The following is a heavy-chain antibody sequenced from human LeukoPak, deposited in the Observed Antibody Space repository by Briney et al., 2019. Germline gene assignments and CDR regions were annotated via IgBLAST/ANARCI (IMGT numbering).Heavy chain of an antibody. CDR1: GVSISSGGYY. J-gene: IGHJ5*02. Sequence: PSETLSLTCTVSGVSISSGGYYWSWIRQHPGKGLEWIGYIYYSGSTYYNPSLKSRVTISVDTSKNQFSLKLSSVTAADTAVYYCARGSSGWYGGNWFDPWGQGTLVTVSS. V-gene: IGHV4-31*03. D-gene: IGHD6-19*01. CDR3: ARGSSGWYGGNWFDP. CDR2: IYYSGST.